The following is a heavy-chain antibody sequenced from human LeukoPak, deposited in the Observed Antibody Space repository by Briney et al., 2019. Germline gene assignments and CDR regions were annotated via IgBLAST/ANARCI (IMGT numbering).Heavy chain of an antibody. V-gene: IGHV4-34*01. D-gene: IGHD2-15*01. CDR1: RASFSGYY. Sequence: PSETLSLTCAVYRASFSGYYWSWIRQPPGKGLEWIGEINHSVTTNYNPSLKSRVSMSVDTSKNQFSLKLSSVTAADTAVYYCAREACSSGTCDAFDIWGQGTMVTVSS. CDR2: INHSVTT. CDR3: AREACSSGTCDAFDI. J-gene: IGHJ3*02.